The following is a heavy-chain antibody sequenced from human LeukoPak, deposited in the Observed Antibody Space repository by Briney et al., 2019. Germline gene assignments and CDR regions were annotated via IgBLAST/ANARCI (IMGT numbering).Heavy chain of an antibody. Sequence: ASVKVSCKASGYTFTGYYMHWVRQAPGQGLEWMGWISAYNGNTNYAQKLQGRVTMTTDTSTSTAYMELRSLRSDDTAVYYCARAYNWNIDAFDIWGQGTMVTVSS. CDR2: ISAYNGNT. D-gene: IGHD1-1*01. J-gene: IGHJ3*02. CDR1: GYTFTGYY. V-gene: IGHV1-18*04. CDR3: ARAYNWNIDAFDI.